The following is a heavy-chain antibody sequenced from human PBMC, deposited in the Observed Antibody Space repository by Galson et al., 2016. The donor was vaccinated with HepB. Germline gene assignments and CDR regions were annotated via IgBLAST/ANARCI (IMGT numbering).Heavy chain of an antibody. CDR2: ISGSGGST. Sequence: SLRLSCEASGFTFSSYVMSWVRQAPGKGLEWVSVISGSGGSTYYADSVKGRFTISRDNSKNTLYLQMNSLRAEDTAVYYCAKSPALMVYAMPARRKPSLYDFDYWGQGTLVTVSS. J-gene: IGHJ4*02. V-gene: IGHV3-23*01. CDR1: GFTFSSYV. CDR3: AKSPALMVYAMPARRKPSLYDFDY. D-gene: IGHD2-8*01.